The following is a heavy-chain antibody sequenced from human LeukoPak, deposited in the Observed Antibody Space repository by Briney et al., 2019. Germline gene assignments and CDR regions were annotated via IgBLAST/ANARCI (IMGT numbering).Heavy chain of an antibody. V-gene: IGHV3-7*03. CDR2: IKQDGSEK. CDR3: AKEGSSWSTFDY. J-gene: IGHJ4*02. CDR1: GFTFSSYW. Sequence: TGGSLRLSCAASGFTFSSYWMSWVRQAPGKGLEWVANIKQDGSEKYYVDSVKGRFTISRDNAKNSLYLQMNSLRAEDMALYYCAKEGSSWSTFDYWGQGTLVTVSS. D-gene: IGHD6-13*01.